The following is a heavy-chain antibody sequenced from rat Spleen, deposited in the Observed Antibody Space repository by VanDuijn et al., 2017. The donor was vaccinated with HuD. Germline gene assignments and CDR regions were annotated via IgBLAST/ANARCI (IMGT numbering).Heavy chain of an antibody. CDR2: ISYDGSST. CDR1: GFTFSDYY. J-gene: IGHJ3*01. V-gene: IGHV5-29*01. CDR3: ERPDTYVAFAY. D-gene: IGHD2-1*01. Sequence: EVQLVESDGGLVQPGRSLKLSCAASGFTFSDYYMAWVRQAPTKGLEWVATISYDGSSTYYPDSVKGRFTISRDNAKITLYLQMDSLRSEDTATYCCERPDTYVAFAYWGHGTLFTVSS.